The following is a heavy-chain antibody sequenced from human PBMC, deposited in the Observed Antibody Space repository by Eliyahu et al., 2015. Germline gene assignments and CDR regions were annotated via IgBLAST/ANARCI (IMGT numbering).Heavy chain of an antibody. J-gene: IGHJ4*02. CDR2: IYPGDSDT. V-gene: IGHV5-51*01. CDR3: ARHENSRAGDY. Sequence: LEWMGIIYPGDSDTRYSPSFQGQVTISADKSISTAYLQWSSLKASDTAMYYCARHENSRAGDYWGQGTLVTVSS. D-gene: IGHD6-13*01.